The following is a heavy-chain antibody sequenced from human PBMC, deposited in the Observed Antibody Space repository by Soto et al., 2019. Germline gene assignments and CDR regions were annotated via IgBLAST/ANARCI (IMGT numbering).Heavy chain of an antibody. V-gene: IGHV1-3*01. D-gene: IGHD7-27*01. CDR3: ARDTGDGTFDF. CDR2: INAGYGNT. Sequence: ASVKVFCKASGYTFSSYAMHWVRQAPGQRLEWMGWINAGYGNTKSSQKFQDRVTISRDTSASPAYMQLTSLRSEDTAVYYCARDTGDGTFDFWGQGTLVTVSS. J-gene: IGHJ4*02. CDR1: GYTFSSYA.